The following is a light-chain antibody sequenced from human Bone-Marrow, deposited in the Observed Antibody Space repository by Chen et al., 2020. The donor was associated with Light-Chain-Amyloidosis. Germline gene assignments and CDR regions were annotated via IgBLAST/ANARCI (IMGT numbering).Light chain of an antibody. CDR2: GAS. V-gene: IGKV3-20*01. CDR3: QQYGSSPPYT. Sequence: EIVLTQSPGTLSLSPGERATLSCRASQSVSSSYLAWYQQKPGQAPRLLIYGASSRATGIPDRFSGSGSGTDFTLTIRRLEPEDFAVYYCQQYGSSPPYTFGQGIKLEIK. CDR1: QSVSSSY. J-gene: IGKJ2*01.